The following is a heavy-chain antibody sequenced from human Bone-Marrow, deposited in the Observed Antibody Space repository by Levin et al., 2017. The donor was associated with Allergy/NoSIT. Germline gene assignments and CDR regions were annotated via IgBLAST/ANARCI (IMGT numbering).Heavy chain of an antibody. CDR2: ISSSGSTI. CDR1: GFIFSNYE. V-gene: IGHV3-48*03. D-gene: IGHD1-1*01. J-gene: IGHJ6*02. Sequence: LSLTCAASGFIFSNYEMNWVRQAPGKGLEWVSYISSSGSTIYYADSVKGRFTVSRDNGKNSLLLQMNSLRAEDTAVYFCARDDYGAGITVRPPGYNWKGMDVWGQGTTVTVSS. CDR3: ARDDYGAGITVRPPGYNWKGMDV.